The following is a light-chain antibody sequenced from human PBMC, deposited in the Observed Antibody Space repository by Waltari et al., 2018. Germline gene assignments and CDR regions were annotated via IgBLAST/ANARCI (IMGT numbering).Light chain of an antibody. Sequence: IQLTQSPSSLSASVGDIVTLTCRASQAIAYALAWYQQRPGEPPKFLIYDASTLKSGVPSRFGGSVSGTDFTLTIYNLQPEDFATYYCQQFNNYPVTFGGGTRVEIK. J-gene: IGKJ4*01. CDR2: DAS. CDR3: QQFNNYPVT. CDR1: QAIAYA. V-gene: IGKV1D-13*01.